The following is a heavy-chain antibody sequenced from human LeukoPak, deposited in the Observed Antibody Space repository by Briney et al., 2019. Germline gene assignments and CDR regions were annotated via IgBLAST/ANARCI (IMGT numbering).Heavy chain of an antibody. Sequence: GGSLRLSCAASGFTFSTFWMSWVRQAPGKGLEWVANIQQDGSENYYLDSVKGRFTISRANAKNSLYLQMNSLRADDTAVYYCAREDSSGSGEDYWGQGTLVTVSS. D-gene: IGHD3-22*01. CDR1: GFTFSTFW. CDR3: AREDSSGSGEDY. J-gene: IGHJ4*02. CDR2: IQQDGSEN. V-gene: IGHV3-7*01.